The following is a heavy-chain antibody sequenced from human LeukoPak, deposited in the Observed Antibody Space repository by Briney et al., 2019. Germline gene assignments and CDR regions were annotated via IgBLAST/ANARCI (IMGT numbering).Heavy chain of an antibody. D-gene: IGHD7-27*01. Sequence: SETLSLTCTVSGGSISNYYWSWIRQPPGKGLEWIGRMYYSGGTTYNPSLKSRVSISLDTSKKHFSLKLSSVTAADTAVYYCAGTGLFFDYWSQGTLVTVSS. CDR1: GGSISNYY. CDR3: AGTGLFFDY. V-gene: IGHV4-59*01. J-gene: IGHJ4*02. CDR2: MYYSGGT.